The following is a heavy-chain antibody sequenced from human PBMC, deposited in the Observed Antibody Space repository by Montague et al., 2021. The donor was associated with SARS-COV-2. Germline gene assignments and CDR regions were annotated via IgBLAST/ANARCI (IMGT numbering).Heavy chain of an antibody. Sequence: SETLSLTCAVYGGSFNDYYWSWIRQPPGKGLEWIGEINHGGGTNYSPSLKSRVTISADTSKNQFSLKLKSVTAADTANYYCARGHQGVAMIVVVMIGAEYYFDYWGQGSMVIVSS. CDR2: INHGGGT. CDR3: ARGHQGVAMIVVVMIGAEYYFDY. V-gene: IGHV4-34*01. CDR1: GGSFNDYY. D-gene: IGHD3-22*01. J-gene: IGHJ4*02.